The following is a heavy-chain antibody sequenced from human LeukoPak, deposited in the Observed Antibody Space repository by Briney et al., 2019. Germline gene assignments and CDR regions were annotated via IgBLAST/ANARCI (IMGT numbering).Heavy chain of an antibody. CDR3: VRDSPHSGFNVDFDC. V-gene: IGHV3-74*01. J-gene: IGHJ4*02. D-gene: IGHD2-15*01. CDR2: IVNDGSGA. Sequence: PGGSLRLSCAASGFTFSSHWMHWVRQAPGKGRVWISRIVNDGSGANYVDSVKGRFTTSRDNDKHTLYLQMNSLRAEDTAVYYCVRDSPHSGFNVDFDCWGQGTLVTVSS. CDR1: GFTFSSHW.